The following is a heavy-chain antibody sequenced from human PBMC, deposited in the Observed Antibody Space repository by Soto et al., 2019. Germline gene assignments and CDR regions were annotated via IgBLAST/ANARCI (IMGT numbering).Heavy chain of an antibody. CDR3: AREGIAVANYYYYGMDV. D-gene: IGHD6-19*01. J-gene: IGHJ6*02. Sequence: SQTLSLTCAIAGDSVSSNSAAWNWIRQSPSRGLEWLGRTYYRSKWYNDYAVSVKSRIAINPDTSKNQFSLQLNSVTPEDTAVYYCAREGIAVANYYYYGMDVWGQGTTVTVSS. CDR1: GDSVSSNSAA. V-gene: IGHV6-1*01. CDR2: TYYRSKWYN.